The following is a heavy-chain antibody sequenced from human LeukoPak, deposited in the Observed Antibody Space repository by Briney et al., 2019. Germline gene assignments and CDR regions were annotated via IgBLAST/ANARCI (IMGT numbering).Heavy chain of an antibody. CDR1: GGSFSGYY. D-gene: IGHD1-26*01. CDR3: AGGRVGATTEEDFDY. Sequence: SETLSLTCAVYGGSFSGYYWSWIRQPPGKGLEWIGEINHSGSTNYNPSLKSRVTISVDTSKNQFSLKLSSVTAADTAVYYCAGGRVGATTEEDFDYWGQGTLVTVSS. CDR2: INHSGST. V-gene: IGHV4-34*01. J-gene: IGHJ4*02.